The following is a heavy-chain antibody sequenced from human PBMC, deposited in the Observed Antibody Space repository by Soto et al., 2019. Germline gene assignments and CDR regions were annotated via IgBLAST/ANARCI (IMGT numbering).Heavy chain of an antibody. Sequence: SETLSLTCTVSGGSISSGGYYWSWIRQHPGKGLEWIGYIYCSGSTYYNPSLKSRVTISVDTSKNQFSLKLSSVTAADTAVYYCARPFGVAAAGPFDYWGQGTLVTVSS. D-gene: IGHD6-13*01. J-gene: IGHJ4*02. V-gene: IGHV4-31*03. CDR1: GGSISSGGYY. CDR3: ARPFGVAAAGPFDY. CDR2: IYCSGST.